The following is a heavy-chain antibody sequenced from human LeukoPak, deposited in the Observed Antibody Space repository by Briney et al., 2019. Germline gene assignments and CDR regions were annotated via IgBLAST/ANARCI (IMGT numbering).Heavy chain of an antibody. Sequence: SETLSLTCSVSGGSISSYFWSWIRQPPGKELEWIGSIYHSGSTYYNPSLKSRVTISVDTSKNQFSLKLSSVTAADTAVYYCARDGYCSGGSCYSIFDHWGQGTLVTVSS. V-gene: IGHV4-59*01. CDR3: ARDGYCSGGSCYSIFDH. CDR2: IYHSGST. CDR1: GGSISSYF. D-gene: IGHD2-15*01. J-gene: IGHJ4*02.